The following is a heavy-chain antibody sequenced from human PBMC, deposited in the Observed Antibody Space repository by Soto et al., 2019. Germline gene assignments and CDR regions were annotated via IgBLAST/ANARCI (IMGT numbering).Heavy chain of an antibody. V-gene: IGHV3-21*01. Sequence: ESGGGLVTPGGSLRLSCAASGFTFSSYSMNWVRQAPGKGLEWVSSISSSSSYIYYADSVKGRFTISRDNAKNSLYLQMNSLRAEDTAVYYCARDLLAAAGTVDYWGQGTLVTVSS. CDR3: ARDLLAAAGTVDY. CDR1: GFTFSSYS. J-gene: IGHJ4*02. D-gene: IGHD6-13*01. CDR2: ISSSSSYI.